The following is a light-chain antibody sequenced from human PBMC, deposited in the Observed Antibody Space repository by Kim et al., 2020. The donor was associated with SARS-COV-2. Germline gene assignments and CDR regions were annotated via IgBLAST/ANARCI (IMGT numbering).Light chain of an antibody. CDR2: GKN. V-gene: IGLV3-19*01. Sequence: ALVQTVRITCQGDSLRSCYASWYQQKPGQAPVLVIYGKNNRPSGIPDRFSGSGSGNTASLTIAGAQAEDEADYYCNSRDSSGNHVVFGGGTQPTVL. CDR1: SLRSCY. CDR3: NSRDSSGNHVV. J-gene: IGLJ2*01.